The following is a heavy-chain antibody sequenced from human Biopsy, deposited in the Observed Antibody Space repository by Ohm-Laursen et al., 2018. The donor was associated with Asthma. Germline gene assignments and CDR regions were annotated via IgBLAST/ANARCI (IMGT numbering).Heavy chain of an antibody. D-gene: IGHD2-21*02. V-gene: IGHV3-30*04. J-gene: IGHJ6*02. CDR2: ISYAGRNT. CDR3: ARGGLHYYEYYGMDV. Sequence: SLSLSCAASGFTFYNYTMHCVRQALGKVLEWVTIISYAGRNTYYVDSVEGRFTISRDNSKNTLFLQMSSLRPEDTAVYYCARGGLHYYEYYGMDVWGQGTTVTVSS. CDR1: GFTFYNYT.